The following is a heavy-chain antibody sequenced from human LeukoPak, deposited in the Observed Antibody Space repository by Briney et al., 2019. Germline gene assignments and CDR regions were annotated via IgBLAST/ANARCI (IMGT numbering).Heavy chain of an antibody. V-gene: IGHV4-59*08. Sequence: SETLSLTCTVPGGSISSYYWSWIRQPPGKGLEWIGYIYYSGSTNYNPSLKSRVTISVDTSKNQFSLKLSSVTAADTAVYYCASNCGGDCYSLDYWGQGTLVTVSS. CDR1: GGSISSYY. CDR3: ASNCGGDCYSLDY. CDR2: IYYSGST. D-gene: IGHD2-21*02. J-gene: IGHJ4*02.